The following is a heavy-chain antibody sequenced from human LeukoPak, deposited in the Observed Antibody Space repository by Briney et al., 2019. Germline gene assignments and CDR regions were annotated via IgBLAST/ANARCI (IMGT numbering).Heavy chain of an antibody. V-gene: IGHV4-31*03. D-gene: IGHD3-3*01. CDR1: GGSISSGDYY. CDR2: IYYSGST. CDR3: ARSPRNDFWSGYSDLAWFDP. Sequence: SQTLSLTCTVSGGSISSGDYYWSWIRQHPGKGLEGIGYIYYSGSTYYNPSLKSRGTISVDTSKNQLSLNLRSVPAADTAVYYCARSPRNDFWSGYSDLAWFDPWGQGTLVTVSS. J-gene: IGHJ5*02.